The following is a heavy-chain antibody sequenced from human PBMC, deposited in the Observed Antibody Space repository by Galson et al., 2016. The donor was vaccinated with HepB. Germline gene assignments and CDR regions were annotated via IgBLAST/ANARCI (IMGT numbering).Heavy chain of an antibody. Sequence: SVKVSCKASGYTFSAYYMHWVRQAPGQGLEWMGVINPSGGRPNYAQMFQGRVTLTSDASTSTFYMELSSLRSEDTAVYYCARVSSDTWHYFYYGMDVWGQGTTVTVSS. CDR3: ARVSSDTWHYFYYGMDV. CDR2: INPSGGRP. CDR1: GYTFSAYY. D-gene: IGHD3-22*01. V-gene: IGHV1-46*01. J-gene: IGHJ6*02.